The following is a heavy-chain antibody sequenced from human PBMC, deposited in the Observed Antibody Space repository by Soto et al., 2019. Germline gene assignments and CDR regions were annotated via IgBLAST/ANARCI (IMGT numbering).Heavy chain of an antibody. CDR2: IYWNDDK. J-gene: IGHJ3*02. Sequence: SGPTLVNPTQALTLACTFSGFSLSTTGVGVGWIRQPPGKALEWLAIIYWNDDKRYSPSLQSRLTIIKDTSKNQVVLIMTNSDPVDTATYYCARRPTASYYYDAFDIWGQGTMVTVSS. CDR1: GFSLSTTGVG. D-gene: IGHD3-22*01. V-gene: IGHV2-5*01. CDR3: ARRPTASYYYDAFDI.